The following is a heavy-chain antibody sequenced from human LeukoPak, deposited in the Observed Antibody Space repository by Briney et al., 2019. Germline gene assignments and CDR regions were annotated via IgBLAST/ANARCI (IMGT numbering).Heavy chain of an antibody. V-gene: IGHV3-30*03. CDR1: GFTFSSYG. CDR2: ISYDGSNK. J-gene: IGHJ6*02. D-gene: IGHD3-3*01. CDR3: ARNRDYDFWSGYAGYYYGMDV. Sequence: PGGSLRLSCAASGFTFSSYGMRWVRQAPGKGLEWVAVISYDGSNKYYADSVKGRFTISRDNSKNTLYLQMNSLRAEDTAVYYCARNRDYDFWSGYAGYYYGMDVWGQGTTVTVSS.